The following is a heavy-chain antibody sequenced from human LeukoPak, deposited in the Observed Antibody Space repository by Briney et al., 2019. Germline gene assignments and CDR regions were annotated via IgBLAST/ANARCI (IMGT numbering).Heavy chain of an antibody. CDR2: ISESGTGT. CDR3: AKDLLYSGVDTAVPKLYLHTFDY. J-gene: IGHJ4*02. CDR1: GLTFSNYA. Sequence: GGSLRLSCAASGLTFSNYAMSWVRQAPGKGLEWVSAISESGTGTYYADSVKGRFTISRDNSKNTLSLQMNSLRAEDTAVYYCAKDLLYSGVDTAVPKLYLHTFDYWGQGTLVTVSS. D-gene: IGHD5-18*01. V-gene: IGHV3-23*01.